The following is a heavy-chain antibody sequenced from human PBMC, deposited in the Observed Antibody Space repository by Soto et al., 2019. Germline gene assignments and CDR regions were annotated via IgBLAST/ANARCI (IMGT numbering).Heavy chain of an antibody. V-gene: IGHV4-31*03. CDR2: IHYSGRT. CDR3: ARYYFDSSGYSNWFDP. D-gene: IGHD3-22*01. CDR1: GGSITCGAYY. J-gene: IGHJ5*02. Sequence: PSETLSLSCTVSGGSITCGAYYWTWIRQHPGKGLEWIAYIHYSGRTYYNPSLKSRVTISVDTSNNQFSLKLSSVTAADTAVYYCARYYFDSSGYSNWFDPWGQGTLVTVSS.